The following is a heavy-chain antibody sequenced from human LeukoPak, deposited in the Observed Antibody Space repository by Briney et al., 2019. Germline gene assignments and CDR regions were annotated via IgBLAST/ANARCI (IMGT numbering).Heavy chain of an antibody. V-gene: IGHV1-8*01. J-gene: IGHJ5*02. CDR1: GYTFTSYD. Sequence: GASVKVSCKASGYTFTSYDINWVRQATGQGLEWMGWMNPNSGNTGYAQKFQGRVTMTRSTSISTAYMELSSLRSEDTAVYYCARATPWTSYDFWSGYSFHTWGQGTLVTVSS. CDR2: MNPNSGNT. CDR3: ARATPWTSYDFWSGYSFHT. D-gene: IGHD3-3*01.